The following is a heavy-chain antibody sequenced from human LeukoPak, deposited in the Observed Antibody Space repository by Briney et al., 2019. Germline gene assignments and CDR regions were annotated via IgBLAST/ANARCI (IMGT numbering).Heavy chain of an antibody. CDR1: GGTFSSYA. V-gene: IGHV1-69*13. J-gene: IGHJ4*02. CDR3: ARIRGDRYFDY. Sequence: ASVKVSCKASGGTFSSYAISWERQAPGQGLEWMGGIIPIFGTANYAQKFQGRVTITADESTSTAYMELSSLRSEVTAVYYCARIRGDRYFDYWGQGTLVTVSS. D-gene: IGHD3-10*01. CDR2: IIPIFGTA.